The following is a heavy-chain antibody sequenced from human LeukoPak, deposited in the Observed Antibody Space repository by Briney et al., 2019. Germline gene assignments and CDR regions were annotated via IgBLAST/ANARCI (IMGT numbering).Heavy chain of an antibody. J-gene: IGHJ4*02. V-gene: IGHV3-30-3*01. CDR2: ISYDGSNK. Sequence: GRSLRLSCAASGFTFSSYAMHWVRQAPGKGLEWVAVISYDGSNKYYADSVKGRFTISRDNSKNTLYLQMNSLRAEDTAVYYCTRGEMGRTRDYFGYWGQGTLVTVSS. CDR3: TRGEMGRTRDYFGY. CDR1: GFTFSSYA. D-gene: IGHD5-24*01.